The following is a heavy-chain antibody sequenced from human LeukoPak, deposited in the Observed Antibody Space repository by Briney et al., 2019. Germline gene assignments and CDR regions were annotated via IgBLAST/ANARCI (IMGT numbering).Heavy chain of an antibody. D-gene: IGHD2-15*01. CDR3: ARELGYCSGGSCSGYYYGMDV. J-gene: IGHJ6*02. CDR1: GGSISSSY. V-gene: IGHV4-4*07. Sequence: SETLSLTCTVSGGSISSSYWSWIRQPAGKGLEWIGRIYTSGSTNYSPSLKSRVTMSVDTSKNQFSLKLSSVTAADTAVYYCARELGYCSGGSCSGYYYGMDVWGQGTTVTVSS. CDR2: IYTSGST.